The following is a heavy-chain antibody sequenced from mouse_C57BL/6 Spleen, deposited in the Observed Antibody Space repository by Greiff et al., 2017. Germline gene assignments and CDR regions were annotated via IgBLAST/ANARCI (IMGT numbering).Heavy chain of an antibody. V-gene: IGHV1-15*01. Sequence: QVQLQQSGAELVRPGASVTLSCKASGYTFTDYEMHWVKQTPVHGLEWIGAIDPETGGTAYNQKFKGKAILTADKSSSTAYMELRSPTSEDSAVYYCTRRDLFGAMDYWGQGTSVTVSS. CDR3: TRRDLFGAMDY. J-gene: IGHJ4*01. CDR2: IDPETGGT. D-gene: IGHD1-1*01. CDR1: GYTFTDYE.